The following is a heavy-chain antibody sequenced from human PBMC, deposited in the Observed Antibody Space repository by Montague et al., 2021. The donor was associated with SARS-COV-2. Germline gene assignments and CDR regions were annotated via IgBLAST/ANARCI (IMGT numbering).Heavy chain of an antibody. CDR1: GDSVARNTAA. J-gene: IGHJ4*02. CDR3: ARDPRYSLSWSFDY. D-gene: IGHD6-13*01. Sequence: CAISGDSVARNTAAWNGNRHSPSRPIEWLCRTYYRSKWYYGYAVSVKSRMTISPDTSKNQFSLQLSSVTPEDRAVYYCARDPRYSLSWSFDYWGQGALVTVSS. CDR2: TYYRSKWYY. V-gene: IGHV6-1*01.